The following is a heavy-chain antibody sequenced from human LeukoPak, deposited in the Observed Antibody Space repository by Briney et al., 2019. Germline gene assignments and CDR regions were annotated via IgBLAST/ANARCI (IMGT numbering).Heavy chain of an antibody. J-gene: IGHJ6*02. CDR3: ARKSGQQDYYYGMDV. CDR1: GDTFSSYA. CDR2: IIPIFGTA. D-gene: IGHD7-27*01. V-gene: IGHV1-69*13. Sequence: ASVKVSCKASGDTFSSYAISWVRQAPGQGLEWMGGIIPIFGTANYAQKFQGRVTITADESTSTAYMELSSLRSEDTAVYYCARKSGQQDYYYGMDVWGQGTTVTVSS.